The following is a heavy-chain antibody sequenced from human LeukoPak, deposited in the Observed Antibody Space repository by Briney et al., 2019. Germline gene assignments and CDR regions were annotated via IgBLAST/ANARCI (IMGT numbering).Heavy chain of an antibody. CDR1: GFTFSSYG. CDR3: ARGYNYGPFDY. V-gene: IGHV3-23*01. CDR2: ISGSGGST. Sequence: GGSLRLSCAASGFTFSSYGMSWVRQAPGKGLEWVSAISGSGGSTYYADSVKGRFTISRDNAKNSLFLQMNSLRAEDTALYYCARGYNYGPFDYWGQGTLVTVSS. D-gene: IGHD5-18*01. J-gene: IGHJ4*02.